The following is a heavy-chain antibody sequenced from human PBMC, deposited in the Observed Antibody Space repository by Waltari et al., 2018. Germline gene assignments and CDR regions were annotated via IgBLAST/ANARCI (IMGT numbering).Heavy chain of an antibody. Sequence: EVQLVESGGGLVKPGGSLRLSCAASGFTFRIYSMNWMRQTPGMGFEGLAYNRSSGDNKKYSDAVRGRFTVSRDNAGDSLDLQMNSLTVEDTATYYCSRGITIVEAQDNDDYWGQGTLVTVSS. CDR2: NRSSGDNK. V-gene: IGHV3-21*02. D-gene: IGHD3-10*01. CDR3: SRGITIVEAQDNDDY. J-gene: IGHJ4*02. CDR1: GFTFRIYS.